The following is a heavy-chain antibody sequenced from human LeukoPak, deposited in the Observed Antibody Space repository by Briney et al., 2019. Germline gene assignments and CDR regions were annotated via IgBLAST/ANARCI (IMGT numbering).Heavy chain of an antibody. D-gene: IGHD5-18*01. CDR3: VRDFVGYSYGY. J-gene: IGHJ4*02. Sequence: GGSLRLSCAASGFTFSSYAMSWVRQAPGKGLEWVSAISGSSGPTHYADSVKGRFTISRDNSQNTLDLQMNSLRAEDTAVYHCVRDFVGYSYGYWGQGTLVTVSS. CDR2: ISGSSGPT. CDR1: GFTFSSYA. V-gene: IGHV3-23*01.